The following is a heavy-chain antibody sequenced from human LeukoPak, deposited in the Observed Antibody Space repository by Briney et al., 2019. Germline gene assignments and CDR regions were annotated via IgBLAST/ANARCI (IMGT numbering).Heavy chain of an antibody. Sequence: SETLSLTCTVSGGSISSSSYYWGWIRQPPGKGLEWIGTIYYTGSTYNNPSLKSRVTISVDTSKNQFSLKLSSVTAADTAVYYCASLYDILTGYPPGGFDPWGQGTLVTVSS. CDR1: GGSISSSSYY. V-gene: IGHV4-39*01. D-gene: IGHD3-9*01. J-gene: IGHJ5*02. CDR2: IYYTGST. CDR3: ASLYDILTGYPPGGFDP.